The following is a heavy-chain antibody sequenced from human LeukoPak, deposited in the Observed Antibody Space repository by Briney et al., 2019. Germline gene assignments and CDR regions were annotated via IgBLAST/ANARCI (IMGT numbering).Heavy chain of an antibody. CDR3: ARDGWYYDSSGPQGNGMDV. CDR2: IYYSGNS. Sequence: SETLSLTCGVSGGSISSSDWWSWVRQPPGKGLEWIGEIYYSGNSNYNPSLKSRVTISVDKSKKQFSLKLSSVTAADTAVYYCARDGWYYDSSGPQGNGMDVWGQGTTVTVSS. D-gene: IGHD3-22*01. V-gene: IGHV4-4*02. CDR1: GGSISSSDW. J-gene: IGHJ6*02.